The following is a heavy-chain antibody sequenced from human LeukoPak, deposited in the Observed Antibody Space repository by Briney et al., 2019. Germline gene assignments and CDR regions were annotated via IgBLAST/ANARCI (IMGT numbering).Heavy chain of an antibody. Sequence: SVTLSLTCTVSGGSINSSGYSWGWIRQPPGKGLEWIATIYYSGSTYYNPSLKSRVTISVDTSKNHFSLKLSSVTAADSAVYYCARLVCSSATCYQPYFYYMDVWGRGTTVTISS. J-gene: IGHJ6*03. V-gene: IGHV4-39*02. CDR2: IYYSGST. CDR3: ARLVCSSATCYQPYFYYMDV. D-gene: IGHD2-2*01. CDR1: GGSINSSGYS.